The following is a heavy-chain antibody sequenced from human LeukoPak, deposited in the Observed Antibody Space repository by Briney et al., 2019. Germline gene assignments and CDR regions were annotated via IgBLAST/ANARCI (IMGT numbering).Heavy chain of an antibody. CDR1: GYTFTGYY. D-gene: IGHD3-22*01. V-gene: IGHV1-2*06. CDR2: INTYSGGT. J-gene: IGHJ4*02. Sequence: ASVKVSCKASGYTFTGYYIHWVRQAPGQGLEWMGQINTYSGGTDYAQKFQGRVTMTRDTSTTTAYMELSRLRSDDTAVYYCARSGSYDSSGYYYGTPDYWGQGTLVTVSS. CDR3: ARSGSYDSSGYYYGTPDY.